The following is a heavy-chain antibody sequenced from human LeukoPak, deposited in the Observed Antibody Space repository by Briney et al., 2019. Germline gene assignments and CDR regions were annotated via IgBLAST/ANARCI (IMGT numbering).Heavy chain of an antibody. D-gene: IGHD5-12*01. Sequence: GGSLRLSCAASGFTFSNCVMHWVRQAPGKGLEWVAAMSNDGSEKYYADSVKGRFTISRDNSKNTLYLQMNSLRPEDTAVYYCARELRDSGYDLDYWGQGTLVTVSS. CDR2: MSNDGSEK. V-gene: IGHV3-30*04. J-gene: IGHJ4*02. CDR3: ARELRDSGYDLDY. CDR1: GFTFSNCV.